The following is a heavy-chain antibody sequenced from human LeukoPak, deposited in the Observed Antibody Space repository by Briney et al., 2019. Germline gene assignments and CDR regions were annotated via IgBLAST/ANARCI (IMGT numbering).Heavy chain of an antibody. CDR3: ARRPAAGTVTYYFDY. J-gene: IGHJ4*02. Sequence: SETLSLTCAVYGGSFSGYYWSWIRQPPGKGLEWIGEINHSGSTNYNPSLKSRVTISVDTSKNQFSLKLSSVTAADTAVYYCARRPAAGTVTYYFDYWGQGTLVTVSS. CDR1: GGSFSGYY. CDR2: INHSGST. D-gene: IGHD6-13*01. V-gene: IGHV4-34*01.